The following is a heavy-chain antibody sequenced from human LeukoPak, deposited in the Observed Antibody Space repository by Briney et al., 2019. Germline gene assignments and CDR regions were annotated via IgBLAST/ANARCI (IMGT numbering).Heavy chain of an antibody. CDR2: ISDSGNI. V-gene: IGHV4-39*01. J-gene: IGHJ4*02. Sequence: PSETLSLTCTVSGGSISSGGYYWSWIRQPPGKGLEWIGSISDSGNIYYNPSLKSRVTISVDTSKNQFSLKLSSVTAADTAVYYCARQRRLELPDYWGQGTLVTVSS. D-gene: IGHD3-16*01. CDR3: ARQRRLELPDY. CDR1: GGSISSGGYY.